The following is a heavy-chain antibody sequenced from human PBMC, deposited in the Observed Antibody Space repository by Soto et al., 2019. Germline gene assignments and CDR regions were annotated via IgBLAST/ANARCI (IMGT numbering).Heavy chain of an antibody. J-gene: IGHJ6*02. CDR2: VSGYNRNT. CDR1: GYTFTNYG. D-gene: IGHD2-2*01. CDR3: ADPVPAPTHYDYYDMDV. Sequence: QVQLVQSGVEVKMPGASVKLACKASGYTFTNYGLTWVRQVPGQGLEWIGWVSGYNRNTNYAQKFEDRVIMTTDTSTSTAFMELRSLRPDDTGIYYCADPVPAPTHYDYYDMDVWGQGTTVTVSS. V-gene: IGHV1-18*01.